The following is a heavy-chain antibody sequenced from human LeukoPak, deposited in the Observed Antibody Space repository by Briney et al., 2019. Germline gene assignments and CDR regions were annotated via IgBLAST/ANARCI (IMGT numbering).Heavy chain of an antibody. V-gene: IGHV4-30-2*01. J-gene: IGHJ4*02. D-gene: IGHD3-22*01. CDR1: GGSISSGGYS. Sequence: PSQTLSLTCAVSGGSISSGGYSWSWIRQPPGKGLEWIGYIYHSGSTYYNPSLKSRVTISVDRSKNQFSLKLSSVTAADTAVYYCARAEVNYYDKSGYFDYWGQGTLVTVSS. CDR3: ARAEVNYYDKSGYFDY. CDR2: IYHSGST.